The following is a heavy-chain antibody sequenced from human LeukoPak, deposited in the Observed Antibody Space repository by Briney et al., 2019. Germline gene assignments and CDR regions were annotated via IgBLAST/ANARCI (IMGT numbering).Heavy chain of an antibody. CDR1: GFTFSSYW. CDR3: ARDVWTGVAVSDY. D-gene: IGHD6-19*01. Sequence: GGSLRLSCVASGFTFSSYWMTWVRQAPGKGLEWLANIKEDGSIQYYLDSVRGRFTISRDNARASVYLQLNSLRADDTAVYYCARDVWTGVAVSDYWGQGTLVTVSS. J-gene: IGHJ4*02. CDR2: IKEDGSIQ. V-gene: IGHV3-7*01.